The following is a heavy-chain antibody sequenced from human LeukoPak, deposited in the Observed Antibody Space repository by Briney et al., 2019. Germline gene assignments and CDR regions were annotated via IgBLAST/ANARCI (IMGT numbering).Heavy chain of an antibody. CDR1: GFPFSSYW. D-gene: IGHD4-23*01. CDR2: IASDGSST. V-gene: IGHV3-74*01. J-gene: IGHJ4*02. Sequence: PGGSLRLSCVASGFPFSSYWMTWVRQAPGEGLVWVSRIASDGSSTTYADSVKGRFSISRDNAKNTLYLQMNSLRVEDTAVYYCARGRPHGNDYWGQGTLVTVSS. CDR3: ARGRPHGNDY.